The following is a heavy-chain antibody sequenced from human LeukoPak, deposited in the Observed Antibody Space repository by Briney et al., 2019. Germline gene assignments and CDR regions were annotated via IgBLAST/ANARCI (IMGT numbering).Heavy chain of an antibody. Sequence: ASVKVSCKPSGYTFTHYGLMWVRQAPGQGLEGMGWISGYNGNATYTQKLQGRVIMTTSTSTTAAYMDLRRLRSDDTAVYYCARDAGYCSSETCYDDAFDIWGQGTMVTVSS. J-gene: IGHJ3*02. CDR2: ISGYNGNA. D-gene: IGHD2-2*01. V-gene: IGHV1-18*01. CDR1: GYTFTHYG. CDR3: ARDAGYCSSETCYDDAFDI.